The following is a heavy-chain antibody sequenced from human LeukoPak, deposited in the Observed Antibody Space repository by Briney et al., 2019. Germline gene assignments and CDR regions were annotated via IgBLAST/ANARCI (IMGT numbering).Heavy chain of an antibody. J-gene: IGHJ6*03. CDR2: IIPIFGTA. D-gene: IGHD6-13*01. CDR3: AREGTDSSSWYRYYYYYMDV. CDR1: GGTFSSYG. Sequence: ASVKVSCKASGGTFSSYGISRVRQAPGQGLEWMGRIIPIFGTANYAQKFQGRVTITTDESTSTAYMELSSLRSEDTAVYYCAREGTDSSSWYRYYYYYMDVWGKGTTVTLSS. V-gene: IGHV1-69*05.